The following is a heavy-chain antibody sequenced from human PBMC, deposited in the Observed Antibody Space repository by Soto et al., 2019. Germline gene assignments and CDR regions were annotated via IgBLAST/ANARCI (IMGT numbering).Heavy chain of an antibody. CDR1: GYTFTGYY. V-gene: IGHV1-2*04. CDR2: INPNSGGT. CDR3: ATTTLYYYYGMDV. D-gene: IGHD2-15*01. Sequence: EAPVKVSCKASGYTFTGYYMHWVRQAPGQGLEWMGWINPNSGGTNYAQKFQGWVTMTRDTSISTAYMELSRLRSDDTAVYYCATTTLYYYYGMDVWGQGTTVTVSS. J-gene: IGHJ6*02.